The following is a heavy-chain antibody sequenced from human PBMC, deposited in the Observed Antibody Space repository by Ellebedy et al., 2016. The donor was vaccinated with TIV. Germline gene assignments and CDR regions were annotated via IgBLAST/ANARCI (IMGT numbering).Heavy chain of an antibody. CDR3: ARDHYYSSGSYGFDY. D-gene: IGHD3-10*01. J-gene: IGHJ4*02. CDR1: GGSFSGYY. V-gene: IGHV4-34*01. CDR2: INHSGST. Sequence: SETLSLTXAVYGGSFSGYYWSWIRQPPGEGLEWIAEINHSGSTIYNPSLKSRVTISLDTSKNQFSLKLSSVTAADTAVYYCARDHYYSSGSYGFDYWGQGTLVTVSS.